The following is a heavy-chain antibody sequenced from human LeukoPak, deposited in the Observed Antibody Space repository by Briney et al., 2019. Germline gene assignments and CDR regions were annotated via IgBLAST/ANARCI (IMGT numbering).Heavy chain of an antibody. J-gene: IGHJ4*02. D-gene: IGHD6-13*01. Sequence: GGSLRLSCAASGFTFSNYGMHWVRQAPGKGLEWVAVVANDGRDKRYADSVKGRFTISRDNSKNTVYLQMNSLRAEDTAVHYCAKDLNVAAAGYYFDYWGQGTLVTVSS. V-gene: IGHV3-30*18. CDR3: AKDLNVAAAGYYFDY. CDR2: VANDGRDK. CDR1: GFTFSNYG.